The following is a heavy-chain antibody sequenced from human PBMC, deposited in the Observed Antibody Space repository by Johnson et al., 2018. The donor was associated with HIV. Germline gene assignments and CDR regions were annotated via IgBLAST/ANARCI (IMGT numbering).Heavy chain of an antibody. CDR3: ARVYSSSSAHAFDI. Sequence: QVQLVESGGDVVQPGMSLRLSYAASGFTFSSYGMHWVRQAPGKGLEWVAFIRYDGSNKYYADSVKGRFTISRDNSKNTLYLQMNSLRAEDTAVYYCARVYSSSSAHAFDIWGQGTMVIVSS. D-gene: IGHD6-6*01. CDR1: GFTFSSYG. CDR2: IRYDGSNK. J-gene: IGHJ3*02. V-gene: IGHV3-30*02.